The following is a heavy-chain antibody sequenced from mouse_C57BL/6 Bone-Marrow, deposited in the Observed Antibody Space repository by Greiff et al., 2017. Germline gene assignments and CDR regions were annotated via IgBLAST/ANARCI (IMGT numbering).Heavy chain of an antibody. CDR2: IYPGDGDT. V-gene: IGHV1-82*01. CDR1: GYAFSSSW. J-gene: IGHJ3*01. CDR3: AGTFTTVVGEFAY. D-gene: IGHD1-1*01. Sequence: QVQLQQSGPELVKPGASVKISCKASGYAFSSSWMTWVKQRPGKGLEWIGRIYPGDGDTNYNGKFKGKATLTADKSSSTAYMQLSSLTSEDSAVYFCAGTFTTVVGEFAYWGQGTLVTVSA.